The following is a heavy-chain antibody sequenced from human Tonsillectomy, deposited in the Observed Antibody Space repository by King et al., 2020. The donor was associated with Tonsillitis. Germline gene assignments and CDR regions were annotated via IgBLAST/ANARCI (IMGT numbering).Heavy chain of an antibody. Sequence: VQLVESGGGLVQPGGSLRLSCAASGFTFSSYAMSWVRQAPGKGLEWVSAISGSGCSTYYADSVKGRFTISRDNSKNTLYLQMNSLRAEDTAVYYCAKDRLLLRSLYPSMDVWGQGTTVTVSS. CDR2: ISGSGCST. D-gene: IGHD2/OR15-2a*01. V-gene: IGHV3-23*04. J-gene: IGHJ6*02. CDR3: AKDRLLLRSLYPSMDV. CDR1: GFTFSSYA.